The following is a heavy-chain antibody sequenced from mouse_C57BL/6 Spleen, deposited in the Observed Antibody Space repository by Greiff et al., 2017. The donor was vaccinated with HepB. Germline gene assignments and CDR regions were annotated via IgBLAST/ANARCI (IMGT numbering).Heavy chain of an antibody. J-gene: IGHJ2*01. V-gene: IGHV1-64*01. D-gene: IGHD4-1*01. CDR1: GYPFTSYW. CDR3: ARGGTGRVDY. Sequence: QVQLQQPGAELVKPGASVKLSCKASGYPFTSYWMHWVKQRPGQGLEWIGMIHPNSGSTNYNEKFKSKATLTVDKSSSTASMQLSSLTSEDSAVYYCARGGTGRVDYWGQGTTLTVAS. CDR2: IHPNSGST.